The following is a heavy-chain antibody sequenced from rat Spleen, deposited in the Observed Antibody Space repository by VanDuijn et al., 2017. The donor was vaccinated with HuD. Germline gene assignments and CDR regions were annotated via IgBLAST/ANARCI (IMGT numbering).Heavy chain of an antibody. CDR3: TSGGSNGLNWFAY. J-gene: IGHJ3*01. CDR2: IIYDGSST. Sequence: EVQLVESGGGLVQPGRSLKLSCAASGFTFSDYAMAWVRQAPKKGLEWVGTIIYDGSSTYYRDSVRGRFTISRDNAENTLYLQMNNLRSEDTAMYYCTSGGSNGLNWFAYWGQGTLVTVSS. CDR1: GFTFSDYA. V-gene: IGHV5-17*01. D-gene: IGHD1-12*02.